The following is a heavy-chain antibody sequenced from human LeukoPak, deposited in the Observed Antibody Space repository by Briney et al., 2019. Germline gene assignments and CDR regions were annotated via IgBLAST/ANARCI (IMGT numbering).Heavy chain of an antibody. Sequence: GGSLRLSCAASGFTFSDYYMSWIRKAPGKGLECVSYIRGSGGDIYYADSVKGRFTISRDNAKNSLSLQMNSLRAEDTAVYYCARDIVAAGLFLAYWGQGTPVPVSS. D-gene: IGHD1-26*01. V-gene: IGHV3-11*01. CDR2: IRGSGGDI. CDR3: ARDIVAAGLFLAY. J-gene: IGHJ4*02. CDR1: GFTFSDYY.